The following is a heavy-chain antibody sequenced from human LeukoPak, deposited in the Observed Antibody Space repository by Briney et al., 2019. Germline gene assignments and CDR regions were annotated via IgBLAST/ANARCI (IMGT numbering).Heavy chain of an antibody. CDR3: STTPDY. J-gene: IGHJ4*02. V-gene: IGHV4-4*07. CDR1: GGSTSSYY. CDR2: IYTSGST. D-gene: IGHD1-14*01. Sequence: PSETLSLTCTVSGGSTSSYYWSWIQQPAGKGLEWIGRIYTSGSTNYNPSLKSRVTMSVDTSKNQFSLKLTSVTAADTAVYYCSTTPDYWGQGTLVTVSS.